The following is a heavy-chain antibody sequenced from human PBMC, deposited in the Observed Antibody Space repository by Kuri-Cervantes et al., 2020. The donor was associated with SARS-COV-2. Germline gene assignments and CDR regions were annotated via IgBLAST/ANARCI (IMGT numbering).Heavy chain of an antibody. CDR3: AKGTRERD. V-gene: IGHV3-23*01. CDR1: GFTLSSYA. D-gene: IGHD2-8*02. J-gene: IGHJ4*02. CDR2: ISGSGGST. Sequence: GESLKISCAASGFTLSSYAMSWVRQAPGKGLEWVSAISGSGGSTYYAGSVKGRFTISRDNSKNTLYLQMNSLRAEDTAVYYCAKGTRERDWGQGTLVTVSS.